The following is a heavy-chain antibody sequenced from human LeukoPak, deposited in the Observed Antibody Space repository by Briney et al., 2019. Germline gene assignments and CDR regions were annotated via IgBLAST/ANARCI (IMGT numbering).Heavy chain of an antibody. J-gene: IGHJ4*02. CDR1: GFTFSSYA. D-gene: IGHD6-19*01. CDR2: ISGSGGST. CDR3: ASSGWSPLGFDY. Sequence: PGGSLRLSCAASGFTFSSYAMSWVRQAPGKGLEWVSAISGSGGSTYYADSVKGRFTISRDNSKNALYLQMNSLRAEDTAVYYCASSGWSPLGFDYWGQGTLVTVSS. V-gene: IGHV3-23*01.